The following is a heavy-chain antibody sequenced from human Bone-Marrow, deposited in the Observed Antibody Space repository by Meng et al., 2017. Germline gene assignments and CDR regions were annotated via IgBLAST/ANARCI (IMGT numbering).Heavy chain of an antibody. J-gene: IGHJ4*02. V-gene: IGHV3-48*03. CDR2: ISSSGSTI. Sequence: LSLTCAASGFTFSSYEMNWVRQAPGKGLEWVSYISSSGSTIYYADSVKGRFTISRDNAKNSLYLQMNSLRAEDTALYYCAKDISDYYGSGITNWGQGTLVTVSS. CDR1: GFTFSSYE. CDR3: AKDISDYYGSGITN. D-gene: IGHD3-10*01.